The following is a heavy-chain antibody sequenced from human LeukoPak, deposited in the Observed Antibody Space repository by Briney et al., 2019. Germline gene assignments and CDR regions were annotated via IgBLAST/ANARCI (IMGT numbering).Heavy chain of an antibody. Sequence: PGGSLRLSCAASGFTFSSYAMSWVRQAPGKGLEWVSDISGSGGSTYYADSVKGRFTISRDSSKNTLYLQMNSLRAEDTAVYYCAKDPYDLWSGYFWRWFDPWGQGTLVTVSS. CDR2: ISGSGGST. V-gene: IGHV3-23*01. CDR3: AKDPYDLWSGYFWRWFDP. D-gene: IGHD3-3*01. J-gene: IGHJ5*02. CDR1: GFTFSSYA.